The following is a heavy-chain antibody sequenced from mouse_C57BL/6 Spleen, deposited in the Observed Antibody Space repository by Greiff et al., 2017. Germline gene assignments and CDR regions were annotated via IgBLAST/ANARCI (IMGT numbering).Heavy chain of an antibody. V-gene: IGHV1-52*01. CDR3: ARNYGSSLYFDY. CDR1: GYTFTSYW. D-gene: IGHD1-1*01. Sequence: VQLQQPGAELVRPGSSVKLSCKASGYTFTSYWMHWVKQRPIQGLEWIGNIDPSDSETHYNQKFKDKATLTVDNSSSTAYMQLSSLTSEDSAVYYCARNYGSSLYFDYWGQGTTLTVAS. CDR2: IDPSDSET. J-gene: IGHJ2*01.